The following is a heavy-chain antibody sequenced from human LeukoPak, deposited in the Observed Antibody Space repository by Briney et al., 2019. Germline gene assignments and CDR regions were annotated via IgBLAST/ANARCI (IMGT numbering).Heavy chain of an antibody. Sequence: SETLSLTCTVSGGSISSSSYYWGWIRQPPGKGLEWIGSIYYSGSTYYNPSLKSRVTISVDTSKNQFSLKLSSVTAADTAVYYCARGRVRGYCSGGSCYSWAYYYYYYGMDVWGQGTTVTVSS. CDR1: GGSISSSSYY. D-gene: IGHD2-15*01. CDR3: ARGRVRGYCSGGSCYSWAYYYYYYGMDV. V-gene: IGHV4-39*07. J-gene: IGHJ6*02. CDR2: IYYSGST.